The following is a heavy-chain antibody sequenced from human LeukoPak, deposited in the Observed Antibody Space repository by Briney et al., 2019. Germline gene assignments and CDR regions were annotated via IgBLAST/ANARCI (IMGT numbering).Heavy chain of an antibody. D-gene: IGHD4-23*01. CDR3: ARNAVVTPRDYYYYGMDV. CDR2: IYSGGST. V-gene: IGHV3-66*02. J-gene: IGHJ6*02. Sequence: GGSLRLSCAASGFAFSGDNMNWVRQAPGKGLEWVSVIYSGGSTYYADSVKGRFTISRDNSKNTLYLQMNSPRAEDTAVYYCARNAVVTPRDYYYYGMDVWGQGTTVTVSS. CDR1: GFAFSGDN.